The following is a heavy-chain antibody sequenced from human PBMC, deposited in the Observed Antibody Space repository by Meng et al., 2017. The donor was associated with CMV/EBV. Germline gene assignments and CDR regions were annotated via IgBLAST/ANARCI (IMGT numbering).Heavy chain of an antibody. CDR2: INPNSGGT. CDR1: YY. V-gene: IGHV1-2*02. CDR3: ANTRKFNPYYYDSSGYYLGWFDP. Sequence: YYMHCVRQAPGQGLEWMGWINPNSGGTNYAQKFQGRVTMTRDTSISTAYMELSRLRSDDTAVYYCANTRKFNPYYYDSSGYYLGWFDPWGQGTLVTVSS. J-gene: IGHJ5*02. D-gene: IGHD3-22*01.